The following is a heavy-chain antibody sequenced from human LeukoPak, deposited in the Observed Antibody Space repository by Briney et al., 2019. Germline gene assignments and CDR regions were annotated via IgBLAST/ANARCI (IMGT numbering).Heavy chain of an antibody. Sequence: SETLSLTCTVSGGSISSSSYYWGWIRQPPGKGLEWIGSIYYSGSTYYNPSLKSRVTISVDTSKNQFSLKLSSVTAADTAVYYCAREMYSSSWPEDYWGQGTLVTVSS. CDR2: IYYSGST. CDR1: GGSISSSSYY. J-gene: IGHJ4*02. D-gene: IGHD6-13*01. V-gene: IGHV4-39*07. CDR3: AREMYSSSWPEDY.